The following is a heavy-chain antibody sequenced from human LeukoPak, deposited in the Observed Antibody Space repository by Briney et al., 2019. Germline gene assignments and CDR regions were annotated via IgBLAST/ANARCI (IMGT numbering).Heavy chain of an antibody. D-gene: IGHD3-22*01. Sequence: GSLRLSCAASGFTFDDYAMHWVRQAPGKGLVWVSRINTDGSSTSYADSVKGRFTISRDNAKNTLYLQMNSLRAEDTAVYYCALSLKLADSSGFDYWGQGTLVTVSS. V-gene: IGHV3-74*01. J-gene: IGHJ4*02. CDR3: ALSLKLADSSGFDY. CDR1: GFTFDDYA. CDR2: INTDGSST.